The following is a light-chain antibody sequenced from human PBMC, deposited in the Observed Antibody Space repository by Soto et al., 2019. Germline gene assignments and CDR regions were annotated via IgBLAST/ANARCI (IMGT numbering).Light chain of an antibody. J-gene: IGKJ4*01. CDR1: QSITSKF. Sequence: EIVLTQSPGTLSLSPGERATLSCRASQSITSKFVAWYQQRPGQPPRLLIYAASTRATGIPDRFNGSGSETDFTLPISRLEPEDFAVYYCQQYGGSTTLAFGGGTKVE. CDR3: QQYGGSTTLA. CDR2: AAS. V-gene: IGKV3-20*01.